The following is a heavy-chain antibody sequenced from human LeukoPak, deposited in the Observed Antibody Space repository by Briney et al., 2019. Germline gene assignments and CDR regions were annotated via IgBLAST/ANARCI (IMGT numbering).Heavy chain of an antibody. CDR3: AYYYDSIPFDY. CDR1: GLTFSSHW. D-gene: IGHD3-22*01. J-gene: IGHJ4*02. CDR2: ITNDGSST. Sequence: SGGSLRLSCAASGLTFSSHWMHWVRQAPGKGLVWVSRITNDGSSTTYADSVKGRFTISRDNSKNTLYLQMNSLRAEDTAVYYCAYYYDSIPFDYWGQGTLVTVSS. V-gene: IGHV3-74*01.